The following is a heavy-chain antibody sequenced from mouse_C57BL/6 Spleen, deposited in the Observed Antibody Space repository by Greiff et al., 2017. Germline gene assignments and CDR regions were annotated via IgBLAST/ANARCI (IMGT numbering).Heavy chain of an antibody. Sequence: QVQLQQSGPELVKPGASVKISCKASGYSFTSYYIHWVKQRPGQGLEWIGWIYPGSGNTKYNEKFKGKATLTADTSASTAYMQLSSLTSEDSAVYYCAREGDRYYAMDYWGQGTSVTVSS. D-gene: IGHD3-3*01. J-gene: IGHJ4*01. CDR1: GYSFTSYY. V-gene: IGHV1-66*01. CDR3: AREGDRYYAMDY. CDR2: IYPGSGNT.